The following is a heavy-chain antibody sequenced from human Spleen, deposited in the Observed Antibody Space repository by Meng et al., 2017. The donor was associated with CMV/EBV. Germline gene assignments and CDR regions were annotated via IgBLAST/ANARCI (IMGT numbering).Heavy chain of an antibody. CDR2: ISPNSGAT. Sequence: ASVKVSCKASGYTFTDYQIHWVRQAPGQGLEWMGSISPNSGATNSPQKFQGRVTMTRDTSTSTVYMELRSLRSEDTAVYYCARGYSYGSGYFDYWGQGTLVTVSS. J-gene: IGHJ4*02. D-gene: IGHD5-18*01. V-gene: IGHV1-2*02. CDR1: GYTFTDYQ. CDR3: ARGYSYGSGYFDY.